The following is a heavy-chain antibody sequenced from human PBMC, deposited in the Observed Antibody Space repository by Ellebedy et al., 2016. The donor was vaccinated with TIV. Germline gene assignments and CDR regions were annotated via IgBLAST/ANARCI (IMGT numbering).Heavy chain of an antibody. D-gene: IGHD6-19*01. Sequence: GESLKISCKVSGYNFTSYWIGWVRQMPGKGLEWMGIIYLDDSDTRYSPSFQGQVTISADKSIGTAYLQWSSLKASDTAMYYCATTAEYSSAYFFDYWGQGTLVTVSS. J-gene: IGHJ4*02. V-gene: IGHV5-51*01. CDR1: GYNFTSYW. CDR3: ATTAEYSSAYFFDY. CDR2: IYLDDSDT.